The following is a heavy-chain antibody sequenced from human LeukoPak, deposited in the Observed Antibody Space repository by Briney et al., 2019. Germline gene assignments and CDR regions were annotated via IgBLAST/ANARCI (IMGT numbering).Heavy chain of an antibody. CDR2: IYYSEST. V-gene: IGHV4-39*01. CDR3: AKQRRDGYNYFDY. D-gene: IGHD5-24*01. J-gene: IGHJ4*02. CDR1: GGSISSSRYY. Sequence: SETLSLTCTVSGGSISSSRYYWGWIRHPPGKGLEWIGNIYYSESTYYNPSLKRRVTISVDTSKNQFSLKLSSVTAADTAVYYCAKQRRDGYNYFDYWGQGTLVTVSS.